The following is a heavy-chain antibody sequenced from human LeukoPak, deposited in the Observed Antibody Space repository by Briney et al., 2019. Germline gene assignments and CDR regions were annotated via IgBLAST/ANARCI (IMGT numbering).Heavy chain of an antibody. CDR3: ARSNYDFWGGYPNY. V-gene: IGHV3-48*01. CDR1: GFTFSSYS. Sequence: GGSLRLSCAASGFTFSSYSMNWVRQAPGKGLEWVSYISSSSSTIYYADSVKGRFTISRDNAKNSLYLQMNSLRAEDTAVYYCARSNYDFWGGYPNYWGQGTLVTVSS. D-gene: IGHD3-3*01. J-gene: IGHJ4*02. CDR2: ISSSSSTI.